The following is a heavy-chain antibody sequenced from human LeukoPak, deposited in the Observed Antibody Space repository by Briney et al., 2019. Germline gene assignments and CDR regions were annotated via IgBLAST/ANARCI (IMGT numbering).Heavy chain of an antibody. CDR2: INSDGSST. V-gene: IGHV3-74*01. J-gene: IGHJ4*02. D-gene: IGHD3-10*01. Sequence: PGGSLRLSCAASGFTFSSYWMHWVRQAPGKGLVWVSRINSDGSSTSYADSVKGRFTISRDNAKNTLYLQMNGLRAEDTAVYYCARVIQFGELLYFDYWGQGTLVTVSS. CDR1: GFTFSSYW. CDR3: ARVIQFGELLYFDY.